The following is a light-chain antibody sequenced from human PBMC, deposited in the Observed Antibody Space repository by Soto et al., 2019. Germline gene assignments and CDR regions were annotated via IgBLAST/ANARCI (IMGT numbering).Light chain of an antibody. V-gene: IGKV3-20*01. CDR3: QQYGSSGT. J-gene: IGKJ1*01. CDR2: AAS. CDR1: QSVGSNY. Sequence: EIVLTQSPGTLSLSPGERATLSCRASQSVGSNYLAWYQQKPGQAPRLLIYAASSRASDIPDRFSGSGSGTDFTLTISRLEPEDFAVYYCQQYGSSGTFGQGTKVEIK.